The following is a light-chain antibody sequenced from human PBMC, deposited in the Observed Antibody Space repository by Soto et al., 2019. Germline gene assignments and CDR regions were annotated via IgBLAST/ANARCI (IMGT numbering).Light chain of an antibody. J-gene: IGKJ1*01. CDR2: GAS. CDR1: QSVSSN. V-gene: IGKV3-15*01. CDR3: QQYNNWPLWT. Sequence: EIVMTQSPATLSVSPGDRATLSCRASQSVSSNLAWYQQKPGQAPRLLIYGASTRDTGIPARFSGSGSGTEFTLTISSLQSEDFAVYYCQQYNNWPLWTFGQGTKVEIK.